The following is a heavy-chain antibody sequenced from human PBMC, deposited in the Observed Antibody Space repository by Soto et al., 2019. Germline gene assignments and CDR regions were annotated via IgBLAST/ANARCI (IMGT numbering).Heavy chain of an antibody. CDR1: GFTFNSYG. V-gene: IGHV3-30*18. D-gene: IGHD1-26*01. J-gene: IGHJ3*02. CDR2: TSYDGINT. Sequence: QVEVVESGGGVVQPGGSLRLSCAGSGFTFNSYGMHCVRQPPGKGLDWVAFTSYDGINTYYADSVKGRFTMSRDNFKNTLSLQMNSLRLDDTALYYCAKDRDSGSYYGRYAFDIWSQGTMVIVSS. CDR3: AKDRDSGSYYGRYAFDI.